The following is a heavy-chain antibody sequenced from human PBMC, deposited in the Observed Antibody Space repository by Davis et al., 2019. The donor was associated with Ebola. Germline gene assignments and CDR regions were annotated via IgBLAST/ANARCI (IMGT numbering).Heavy chain of an antibody. CDR3: ARASFGYNSGWYADY. D-gene: IGHD6-19*01. CDR2: VNGGNGNT. Sequence: AASVKVSCKASGYTFTGYDINWVRQATGQGLEWMGWVNGGNGNTKYSQRLQGRVTITTDTSASTAYLDLTSLRSDDTAVFYCARASFGYNSGWYADYWGPGSLVTVSS. V-gene: IGHV1-3*01. CDR1: GYTFTGYD. J-gene: IGHJ4*02.